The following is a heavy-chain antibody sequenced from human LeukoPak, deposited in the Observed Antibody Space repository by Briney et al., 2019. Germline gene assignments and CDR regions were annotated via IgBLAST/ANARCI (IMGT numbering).Heavy chain of an antibody. CDR2: ISIAGANT. J-gene: IGHJ6*03. V-gene: IGHV3-23*01. D-gene: IGHD6-13*01. Sequence: GGSLRLSCETSGFTFGSYDMNWVRQAPGKGLEWVSSISIAGANTYYADSVKGRFTISRDNSKNSLYLQMNRLRAEDTAVYYCARGGHSSSWYYYYYYMDVWGKGTTVTVSS. CDR3: ARGGHSSSWYYYYYYMDV. CDR1: GFTFGSYD.